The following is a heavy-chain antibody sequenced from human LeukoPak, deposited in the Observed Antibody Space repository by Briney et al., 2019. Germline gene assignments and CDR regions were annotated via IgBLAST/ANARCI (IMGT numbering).Heavy chain of an antibody. J-gene: IGHJ4*02. V-gene: IGHV4-34*01. CDR3: ARGPDYDFWSGYYGY. CDR2: INHSGST. CDR1: GGSFSGYY. D-gene: IGHD3-3*01. Sequence: PSETLSLTCAVYGGSFSGYYWSWIRQPPGKGLEWIGEINHSGSTNYNPSLKSRVTISVDTSKNQFSLKLSSVTAADTAVYYCARGPDYDFWSGYYGYWGQGTLVTVSS.